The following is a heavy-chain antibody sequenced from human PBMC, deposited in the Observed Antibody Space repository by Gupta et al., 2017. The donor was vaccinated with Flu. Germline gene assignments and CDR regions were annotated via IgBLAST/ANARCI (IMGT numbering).Heavy chain of an antibody. CDR1: GGSFSGYS. D-gene: IGHD1-20*01. V-gene: IGHV4-34*01. J-gene: IGHJ4*02. CDR2: INHSGST. CDR3: ARGLSPPARRYNWNGKEEIDY. Sequence: QVQLQQWGAGLLKPSETLSLTCAVYGGSFSGYSWSWIRQPPGKGLEWIGEINHSGSTNYNPSLKSRVTISVETSKNQFSLKLSSVTAADTAVYYCARGLSPPARRYNWNGKEEIDYWGQGTLVTVSS.